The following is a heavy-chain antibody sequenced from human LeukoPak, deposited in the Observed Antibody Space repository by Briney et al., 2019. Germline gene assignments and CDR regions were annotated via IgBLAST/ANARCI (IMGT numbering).Heavy chain of an antibody. CDR2: IYYSGSA. J-gene: IGHJ2*01. CDR3: ARQDSSGWFYWYVGL. D-gene: IGHD6-19*01. V-gene: IGHV4-59*08. Sequence: SETLSLTCTVSGGSISIDYSSCIRQPPGKGLEWIGYIYYSGSAKYNPSLKSRVTMSVDTSKNQFSLKLSSVTAADTPFYYCARQDSSGWFYWYVGLWAGNPVVAVSS. CDR1: GGSISIDY.